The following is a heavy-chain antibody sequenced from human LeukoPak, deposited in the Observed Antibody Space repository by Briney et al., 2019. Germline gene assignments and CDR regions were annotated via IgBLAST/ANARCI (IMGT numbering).Heavy chain of an antibody. D-gene: IGHD4-17*01. CDR1: GASITTYY. CDR3: ARRGTDYGDYLDY. CDR2: IHSSGSA. J-gene: IGHJ4*02. V-gene: IGHV4-59*08. Sequence: SETLSLTCIVSGASITTYYWSWIRQPPGKGLEWIGQIHSSGSANYNPSLKSRVTISVDTSKNQFSLKLSSVTAADTAVYYCARRGTDYGDYLDYWGQGTLVTVSS.